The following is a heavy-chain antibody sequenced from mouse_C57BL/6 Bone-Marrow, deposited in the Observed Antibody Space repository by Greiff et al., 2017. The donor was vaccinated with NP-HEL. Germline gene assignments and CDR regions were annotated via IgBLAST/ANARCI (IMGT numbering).Heavy chain of an antibody. Sequence: QVQLQQSGAELARPGASVKLSCKASGYTFTSYGISWVKQRPGQGLEWIGEIYPRSGNTYYNEKFKGKATLTADKSSSTAYMELRSLTSEDSAVYFCAKVAYYSNYDYAMDYWGQGTSVTVSS. V-gene: IGHV1-81*01. J-gene: IGHJ4*01. CDR2: IYPRSGNT. CDR3: AKVAYYSNYDYAMDY. D-gene: IGHD2-5*01. CDR1: GYTFTSYG.